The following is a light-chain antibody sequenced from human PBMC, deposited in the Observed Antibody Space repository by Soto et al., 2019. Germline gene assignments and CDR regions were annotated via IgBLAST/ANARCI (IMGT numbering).Light chain of an antibody. J-gene: IGLJ1*01. CDR1: SSDVGSYNL. CDR2: EGN. CDR3: CSYAGTNTFV. Sequence: QSALTQPASVSGSPGQSITISCTGTSSDVGSYNLVSWYQQHPGKAPKLMIYEGNKRPSGVYNRFSGSKSANTASLTISGLQTEDEADYYCCSYAGTNTFVFGTGTKLTV. V-gene: IGLV2-23*01.